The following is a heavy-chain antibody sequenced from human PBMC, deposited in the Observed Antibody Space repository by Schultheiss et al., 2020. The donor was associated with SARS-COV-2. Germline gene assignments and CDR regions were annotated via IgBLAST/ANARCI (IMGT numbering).Heavy chain of an antibody. CDR1: GFTFSSYW. V-gene: IGHV3-21*01. Sequence: GGSLRLSCAASGFTFSSYWMHWVRQAPGKGLVWVSSISSSSSYIYYADSVKGRFTISRDNAKNSLYLQMNSLRAEDTAVYYCARDGWDYDFWSGYYPTYFDYWGQGTLVTVSS. CDR2: ISSSSSYI. CDR3: ARDGWDYDFWSGYYPTYFDY. J-gene: IGHJ4*02. D-gene: IGHD3-3*01.